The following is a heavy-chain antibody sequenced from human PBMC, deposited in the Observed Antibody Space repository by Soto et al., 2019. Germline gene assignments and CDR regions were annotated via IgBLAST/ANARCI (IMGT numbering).Heavy chain of an antibody. CDR1: GGSISSGGYY. Sequence: QVQLQESGPGLVKPSQTLSLTCTVSGGSISSGGYYWSWIRQHPGKGLEWIGYIYYSGSTYYNPSPKSRVTIAVDTSKNQFSLKLSSVTAADTAVYYCARGLYSSSWYPDYNWFDPWGQGTLVTVSS. CDR2: IYYSGST. J-gene: IGHJ5*02. CDR3: ARGLYSSSWYPDYNWFDP. D-gene: IGHD6-13*01. V-gene: IGHV4-31*03.